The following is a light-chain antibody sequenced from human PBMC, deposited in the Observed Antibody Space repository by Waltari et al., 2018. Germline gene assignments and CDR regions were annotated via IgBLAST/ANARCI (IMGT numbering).Light chain of an antibody. Sequence: EIVMTQSPATLSVSPVERATLSCRPSQSVSSNLAWYQHKPGQAPRLLIYGASTRATGIPARFSGSGSGTEFTLTISSLQSEDFAVYYCQQYNNWPPDTFGPGTKVDIK. J-gene: IGKJ3*01. CDR2: GAS. V-gene: IGKV3-15*01. CDR1: QSVSSN. CDR3: QQYNNWPPDT.